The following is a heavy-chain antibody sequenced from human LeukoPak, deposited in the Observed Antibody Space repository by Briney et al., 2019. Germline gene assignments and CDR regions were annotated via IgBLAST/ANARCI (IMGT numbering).Heavy chain of an antibody. Sequence: VASVKVSCKASGYTFTSYYMHWVRQAPGQGLEWMGIINPSGGSTSYAQKFQGRVTMTRDMSTSTVYMELSSLRSEDTAVYYCAKDYSNYRHYFDYWGQGTLVTVSS. J-gene: IGHJ4*02. CDR1: GYTFTSYY. V-gene: IGHV1-46*01. CDR2: INPSGGST. D-gene: IGHD4-11*01. CDR3: AKDYSNYRHYFDY.